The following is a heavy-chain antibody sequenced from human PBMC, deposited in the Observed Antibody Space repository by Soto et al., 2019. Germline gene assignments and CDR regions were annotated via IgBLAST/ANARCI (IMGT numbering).Heavy chain of an antibody. Sequence: QVQLVQSGAEVKKPGSSVKVSCKASGDTVSYYTISWVRQAPGQGLEWMGRIIPNLGIANYAQKFQGRVTITADKSTSTVYMVLSSLRSEDTAVYYCASNYGGNSYWGQGTLVTVSS. CDR3: ASNYGGNSY. V-gene: IGHV1-69*02. J-gene: IGHJ4*02. CDR2: IIPNLGIA. CDR1: GDTVSYYT. D-gene: IGHD4-17*01.